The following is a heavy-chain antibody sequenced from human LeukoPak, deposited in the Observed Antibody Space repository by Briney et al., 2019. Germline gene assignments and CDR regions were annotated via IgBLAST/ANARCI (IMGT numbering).Heavy chain of an antibody. CDR2: IYYSGST. J-gene: IGHJ4*02. Sequence: PSETLSLTCTVSGGSISSSSYYWGWIRQPPGKGLEWIGSIYYSGSTYYNPSLKSRVTISVDTSKNQFSLKLSSVTAADTAVYYCARDRGGIRLRWDSYYFDYWGQGTLVTVSS. CDR1: GGSISSSSYY. V-gene: IGHV4-39*07. CDR3: ARDRGGIRLRWDSYYFDY. D-gene: IGHD4-23*01.